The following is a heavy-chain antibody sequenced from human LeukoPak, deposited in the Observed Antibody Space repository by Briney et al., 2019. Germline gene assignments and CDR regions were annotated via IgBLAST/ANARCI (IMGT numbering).Heavy chain of an antibody. Sequence: GGSLRLSCTASGFAFSRHGIHWVRQAPGKGLEWVAFIPYDGSNKFYADSVKGRFTISRDNSMNTLYLQMNSLRAEDTALYYCAKGVGGSANYYYMDVWGKGTTVTVSS. V-gene: IGHV3-30*02. D-gene: IGHD3-10*01. CDR2: IPYDGSNK. CDR1: GFAFSRHG. CDR3: AKGVGGSANYYYMDV. J-gene: IGHJ6*03.